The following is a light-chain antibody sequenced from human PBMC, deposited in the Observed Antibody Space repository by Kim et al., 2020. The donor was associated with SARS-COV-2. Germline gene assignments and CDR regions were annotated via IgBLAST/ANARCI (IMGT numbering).Light chain of an antibody. CDR1: SSDIGGFNY. Sequence: QSALTQPPSASGSPGHPVTISCTGTSSDIGGFNYVSWYQQHPGKAPKLMIYEVSKRPSGVPDRFSGSKSGNTASLTVSGLQAEDEADYFCSSYAGSNNVVFGGGTQLTV. V-gene: IGLV2-8*01. CDR3: SSYAGSNNVV. J-gene: IGLJ2*01. CDR2: EVS.